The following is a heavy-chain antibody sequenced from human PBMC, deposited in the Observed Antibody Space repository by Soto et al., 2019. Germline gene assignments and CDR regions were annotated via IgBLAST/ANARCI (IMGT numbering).Heavy chain of an antibody. V-gene: IGHV5-51*01. D-gene: IGHD4-17*01. CDR1: GYSFTSYW. J-gene: IGHJ5*02. Sequence: GESLKISCKGSGYSFTSYWIGWVRQMPGKGLEWMGIIYPGDSDTRYSPSFQGQVTISADKSISTAYLQWSSLKASDTAMYYCARRKGYGDYVLDWFDPWGQGTLVTAPQ. CDR3: ARRKGYGDYVLDWFDP. CDR2: IYPGDSDT.